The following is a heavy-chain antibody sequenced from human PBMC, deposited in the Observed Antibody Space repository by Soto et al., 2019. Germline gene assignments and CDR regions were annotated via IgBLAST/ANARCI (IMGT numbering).Heavy chain of an antibody. V-gene: IGHV3-23*01. D-gene: IGHD3-22*01. Sequence: EVQLLESGGDLVQPGGSLRLSCAASGFTFSNSGMSWVRQAPGKGLEWISGLSGNDDTRKYADSVKGRFTISRHNSRDTLYLQMNSLRVEDTAVYFCTKDSGYDSTDWGQGPLVTVSS. CDR2: LSGNDDTR. CDR3: TKDSGYDSTD. CDR1: GFTFSNSG. J-gene: IGHJ4*02.